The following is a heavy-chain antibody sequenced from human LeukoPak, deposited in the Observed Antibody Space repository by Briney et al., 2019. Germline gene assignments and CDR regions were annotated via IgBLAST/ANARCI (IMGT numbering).Heavy chain of an antibody. J-gene: IGHJ6*02. V-gene: IGHV4-4*07. CDR1: GGSISSYY. Sequence: SETLSLTCTVYGGSISSYYWSWIRQPAGKGLEWIGRIYTSGSTNYNPSLKSRVTMSVDTSKNQFSLKLGSVTAADTAVYYCARDRFRGDSYGMDVWGQGTTVTVSS. D-gene: IGHD3-10*01. CDR3: ARDRFRGDSYGMDV. CDR2: IYTSGST.